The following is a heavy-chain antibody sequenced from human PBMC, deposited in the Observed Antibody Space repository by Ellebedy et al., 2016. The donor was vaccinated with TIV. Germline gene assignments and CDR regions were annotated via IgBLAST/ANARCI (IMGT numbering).Heavy chain of an antibody. CDR1: GGTFNSYT. Sequence: SVKVSXXASGGTFNSYTISWVRQAPGQGLEWMGGIFPIFGTANYAQKFQGRVTITADKSTSIAYMELSSLRSEDTAVYYCAREAGSYSYIDYWGQGVLVTVSS. CDR3: AREAGSYSYIDY. J-gene: IGHJ4*02. CDR2: IFPIFGTA. D-gene: IGHD1-26*01. V-gene: IGHV1-69*06.